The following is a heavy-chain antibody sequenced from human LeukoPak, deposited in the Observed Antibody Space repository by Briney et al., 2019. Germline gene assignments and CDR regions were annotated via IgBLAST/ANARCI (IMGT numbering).Heavy chain of an antibody. CDR3: ARALGSGTYNHWFDP. CDR1: GYTLTELS. D-gene: IGHD3-10*02. Sequence: ASVKVSCKVSGYTLTELSMHWVRQAPGQGLEWMGWIDPNSGGTNYAQRFQGRVTMTRDTSINTASMELSRLRSDDTAVYYCARALGSGTYNHWFDPWGQGTLVTVSS. V-gene: IGHV1-2*02. CDR2: IDPNSGGT. J-gene: IGHJ5*02.